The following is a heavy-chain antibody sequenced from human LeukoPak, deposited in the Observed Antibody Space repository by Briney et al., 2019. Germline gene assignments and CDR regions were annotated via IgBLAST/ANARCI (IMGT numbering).Heavy chain of an antibody. J-gene: IGHJ4*02. CDR3: AKDIVVVVAPYFDY. D-gene: IGHD2-15*01. CDR1: GFTFSSYA. CDR2: ISGSGGST. V-gene: IGHV3-23*01. Sequence: GGSLRLSCAASGFTFSSYAMSWIRQAPGKGLEWVSAISGSGGSTYYVDSVKGRFTISRDNSKNTLYLQMNSLRAEDTAVYYCAKDIVVVVAPYFDYWGQGTLVTVSS.